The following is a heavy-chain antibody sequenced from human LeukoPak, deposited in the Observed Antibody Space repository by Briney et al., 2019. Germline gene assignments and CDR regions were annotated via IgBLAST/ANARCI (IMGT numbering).Heavy chain of an antibody. CDR1: GYSISGGYY. CDR2: IYHSGST. J-gene: IGHJ3*02. V-gene: IGHV4-38-2*02. CDR3: ARGMATVVTPFGFDI. Sequence: SETLSLTCTVSGYSISGGYYWGWIRQPPGKGLEWIGIIYHSGSTYYNPSLKSRVTISVDTSKNQFSLKLSSVTAADTALYYCARGMATVVTPFGFDIWGQGTMVAVSS. D-gene: IGHD4-23*01.